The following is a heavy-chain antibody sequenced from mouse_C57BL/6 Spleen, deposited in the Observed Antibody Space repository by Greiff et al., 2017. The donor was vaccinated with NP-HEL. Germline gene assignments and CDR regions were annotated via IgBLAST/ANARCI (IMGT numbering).Heavy chain of an antibody. J-gene: IGHJ3*01. D-gene: IGHD1-1*01. CDR1: GYTFTDYY. Sequence: EVQLQQSGPVLVKPGASVKMSCKASGYTFTDYYMNWVKQSHGKSLEWIGVINPYNGGTSYNQKFKGKAPLTVDKSSSTAYMELNSLTSEDSAVYYCARGPGDGSSYGFAYWGQGTLVTVSA. CDR2: INPYNGGT. CDR3: ARGPGDGSSYGFAY. V-gene: IGHV1-19*01.